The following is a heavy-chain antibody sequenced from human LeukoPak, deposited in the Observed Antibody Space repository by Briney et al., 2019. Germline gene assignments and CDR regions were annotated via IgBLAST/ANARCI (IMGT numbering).Heavy chain of an antibody. CDR3: ARDLLWLQGYFDY. D-gene: IGHD5-24*01. Sequence: GGSLRLSCAASGFTFSSYSMNWVRQAPGKGLEWVSYISSSSSTIYYADSVKGRFTISRDNAKNSLYLQMNSLRAEDTAVYYCARDLLWLQGYFDYWGQGTLVTVSS. V-gene: IGHV3-48*01. CDR2: ISSSSSTI. CDR1: GFTFSSYS. J-gene: IGHJ4*02.